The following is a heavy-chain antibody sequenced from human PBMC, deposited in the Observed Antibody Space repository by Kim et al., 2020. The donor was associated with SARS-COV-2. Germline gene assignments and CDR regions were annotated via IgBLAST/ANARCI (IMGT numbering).Heavy chain of an antibody. V-gene: IGHV1-18*01. J-gene: IGHJ4*02. Sequence: ASVKVSCKASGYTFTSYGISWVRQAPGQGLEWMGWISAYNGNTNYAQKLQGRVTMTTDTSTSTAYMELRSLRSDDTAVYYCARVGGTYYDILTGYYNVMGYWGQGTLVTVSS. D-gene: IGHD3-9*01. CDR1: GYTFTSYG. CDR3: ARVGGTYYDILTGYYNVMGY. CDR2: ISAYNGNT.